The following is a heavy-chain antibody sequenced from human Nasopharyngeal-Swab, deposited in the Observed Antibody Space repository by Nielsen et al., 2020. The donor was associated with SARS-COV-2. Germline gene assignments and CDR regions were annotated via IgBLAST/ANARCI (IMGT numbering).Heavy chain of an antibody. CDR2: IKQDGSEK. CDR1: GFTFSDYY. CDR3: ARDNDYGDYALYYYYYGMDV. J-gene: IGHJ6*02. V-gene: IGHV3-7*03. Sequence: GGSLRLSCAASGFTFSDYYMSWVRQAPGKGLEWVANIKQDGSEKYYVDSVKGRFTISRDNAKNSLYLQMNSLRAEDTAVYYCARDNDYGDYALYYYYYGMDVWGQGTTVTVSS. D-gene: IGHD4-17*01.